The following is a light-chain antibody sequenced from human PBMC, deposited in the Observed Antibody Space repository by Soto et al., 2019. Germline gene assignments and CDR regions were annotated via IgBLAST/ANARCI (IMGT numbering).Light chain of an antibody. V-gene: IGLV2-11*01. CDR2: DVT. CDR3: SSYAGNYVYG. J-gene: IGLJ1*01. CDR1: SSDVGGYNY. Sequence: QSVLTQPRSVSGSPGQSVAISCTGTSSDVGGYNYVSWYQQHPGKAPKFMIYDVTKRPSGVPDRFSGSKSGNTASLTISGLQAEDEADYYCSSYAGNYVYGFGSGTKVTVL.